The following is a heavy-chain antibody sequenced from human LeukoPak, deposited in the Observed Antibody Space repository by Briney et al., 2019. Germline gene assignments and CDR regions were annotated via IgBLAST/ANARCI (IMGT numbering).Heavy chain of an antibody. CDR3: ARGGLDSSGYYEYFDY. CDR2: IYTSGST. Sequence: SETLSLTCTVSGGSISRYYWSWIRQPAGKGLEWIGRIYTSGSTNYNPSLKSRVTMSVDTSKNQFSLKLSSVTAADTAVYYCARGGLDSSGYYEYFDYWGQGTLVTVSS. J-gene: IGHJ4*02. D-gene: IGHD3-22*01. V-gene: IGHV4-4*07. CDR1: GGSISRYY.